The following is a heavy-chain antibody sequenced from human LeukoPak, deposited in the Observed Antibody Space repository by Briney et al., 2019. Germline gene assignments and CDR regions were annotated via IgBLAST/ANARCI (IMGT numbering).Heavy chain of an antibody. CDR3: ARERGYSYGLPNADDAFDI. Sequence: SQTLSLTCAVSGGSISSGGYSWSWIRQPPGKGLEWIGYIYHSGSTYYNPSLKSRVTISVDRSKNQFSLKLSSVTAADTAVYYCARERGYSYGLPNADDAFDIWGQGTMVTVSS. V-gene: IGHV4-30-2*01. CDR1: GGSISSGGYS. CDR2: IYHSGST. D-gene: IGHD5-18*01. J-gene: IGHJ3*02.